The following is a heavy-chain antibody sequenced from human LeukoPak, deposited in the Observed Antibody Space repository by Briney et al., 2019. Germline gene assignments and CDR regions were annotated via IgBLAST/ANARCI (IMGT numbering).Heavy chain of an antibody. Sequence: PGGSLRLSCAASGFTFNTYAMNWVRQAPGKGLEWVSSISGSGGNTYYADSVKGRFTISRDNSKNTLYLQMNSLRAEDTAVYYCAKAKYSSGWYYFDYWGQGALVTVSS. J-gene: IGHJ4*02. CDR2: ISGSGGNT. D-gene: IGHD6-19*01. CDR1: GFTFNTYA. CDR3: AKAKYSSGWYYFDY. V-gene: IGHV3-23*01.